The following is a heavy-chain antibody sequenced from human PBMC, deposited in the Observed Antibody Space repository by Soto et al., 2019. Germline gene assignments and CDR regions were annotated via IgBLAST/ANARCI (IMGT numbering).Heavy chain of an antibody. V-gene: IGHV3-21*01. CDR3: ARAVPEVKKLTTVVTPEEADALDI. Sequence: GGSLRLSCAASGFTFSSYSMNWVRQAPGKGLEWVSSISSSSSYIYYADSVKGRFTISRDNAKNSLYLQMNSLRAEDTAVYYCARAVPEVKKLTTVVTPEEADALDIWGQGTMVTVSS. J-gene: IGHJ3*02. CDR2: ISSSSSYI. CDR1: GFTFSSYS. D-gene: IGHD4-17*01.